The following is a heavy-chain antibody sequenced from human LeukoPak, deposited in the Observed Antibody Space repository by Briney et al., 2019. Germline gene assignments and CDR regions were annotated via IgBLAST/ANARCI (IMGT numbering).Heavy chain of an antibody. Sequence: GRSLRLSCAASGFTFSSYGMHWVRQAPGKRLEWVAVIWYDGSNKYYADSVKGRFTISRDNSKNTLYLQMNSLRAEDTAVYYCARASTLAVAGNAFDIWGQGTMVTVSS. CDR3: ARASTLAVAGNAFDI. D-gene: IGHD6-19*01. CDR1: GFTFSSYG. CDR2: IWYDGSNK. J-gene: IGHJ3*02. V-gene: IGHV3-33*01.